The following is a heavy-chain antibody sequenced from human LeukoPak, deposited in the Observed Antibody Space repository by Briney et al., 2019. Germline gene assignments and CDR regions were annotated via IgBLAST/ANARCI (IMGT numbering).Heavy chain of an antibody. D-gene: IGHD6-13*01. CDR1: GFTIRIDA. J-gene: IGHJ4*02. V-gene: IGHV3-23*01. CDR2: IGCDGGGI. Sequence: GGSLRLTCVVSGFTIRIDAMTCVLQDPAKGLEEGSIIGCDGGGIQYADSLAGRFTISRDNSRNTVYLQLNSLRVDDTAIYYCAKGSLIAPPGTRYFDYWGQGAPVTVSS. CDR3: AKGSLIAPPGTRYFDY.